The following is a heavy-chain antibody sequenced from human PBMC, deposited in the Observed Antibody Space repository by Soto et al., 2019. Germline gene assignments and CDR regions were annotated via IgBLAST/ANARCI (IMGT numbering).Heavy chain of an antibody. Sequence: LRLSCAASGFTFSSYGMHWVRQAPGKGLEWVAVISYDGSNKYYADSVKGRFTISRDNSKNTLYLQMNSLRAEDTAVYYCAKDRLEYDSSGYYSAFDIWGQGTMVTVS. D-gene: IGHD3-22*01. J-gene: IGHJ3*02. CDR1: GFTFSSYG. CDR2: ISYDGSNK. CDR3: AKDRLEYDSSGYYSAFDI. V-gene: IGHV3-30*18.